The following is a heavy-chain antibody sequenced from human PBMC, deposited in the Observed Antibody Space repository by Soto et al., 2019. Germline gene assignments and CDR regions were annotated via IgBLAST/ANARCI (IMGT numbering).Heavy chain of an antibody. Sequence: QVQLQESGPGLVKPSETLSLTCTVSGDSINNYYWNWIRQPPGKGLEWIGYIYYTGSTNCSPSLKSRVPISVDTSKSQLSLNLASVTAADTAVYYCARGIVGATTPFDYWGQGTLVTVSS. D-gene: IGHD1-26*01. CDR1: GDSINNYY. V-gene: IGHV4-59*01. CDR2: IYYTGST. J-gene: IGHJ4*02. CDR3: ARGIVGATTPFDY.